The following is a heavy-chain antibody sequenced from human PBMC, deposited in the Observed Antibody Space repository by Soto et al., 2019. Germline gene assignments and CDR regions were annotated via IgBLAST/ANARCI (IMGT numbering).Heavy chain of an antibody. CDR3: ALRIAAPGRTLDY. CDR2: IYWNGAK. Sequence: QITLKESGPTLVRPTQTLTLTCTVSGFSLRTGAEGVAWIRQSPGKALEWLGIIYWNGAKRYKSSLQTRLTITRDTSKNQVVLTMTDMAPLDTATYCCALRIAAPGRTLDYWGQGVLVTVSS. D-gene: IGHD6-13*01. J-gene: IGHJ4*02. V-gene: IGHV2-5*01. CDR1: GFSLRTGAEG.